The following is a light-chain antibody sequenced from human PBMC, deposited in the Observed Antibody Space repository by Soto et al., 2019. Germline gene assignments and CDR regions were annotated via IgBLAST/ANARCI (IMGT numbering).Light chain of an antibody. CDR3: CSYAGSYTLGV. CDR2: DVT. V-gene: IGLV2-11*01. J-gene: IGLJ3*02. Sequence: QSALTQPRSVSGSPGQSVTISCTGTSSDVGNYNLVSWYQHHPGKAPKLMIYDVTKRPSGVPDRFSASKSGNTASLTISGLQAEDEADYYCCSYAGSYTLGVFGGGTKLTVL. CDR1: SSDVGNYNL.